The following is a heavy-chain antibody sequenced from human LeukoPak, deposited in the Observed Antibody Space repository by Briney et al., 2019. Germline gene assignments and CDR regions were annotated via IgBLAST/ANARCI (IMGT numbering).Heavy chain of an antibody. V-gene: IGHV3-74*01. CDR2: INTDGSIT. Sequence: GGSLRLCCGASGFTFSSYWMHRVRQAPGKGLVWVSRINTDGSITDYADSVKGRFTISRDNAKNTLYLQVNSLRAEDTAIYYCVRPDIVTVPLGCWGQGTLVTVSS. J-gene: IGHJ4*02. CDR3: VRPDIVTVPLGC. CDR1: GFTFSSYW. D-gene: IGHD2-2*01.